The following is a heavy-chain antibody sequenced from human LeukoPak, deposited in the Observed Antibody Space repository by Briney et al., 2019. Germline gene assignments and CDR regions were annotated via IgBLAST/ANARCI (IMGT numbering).Heavy chain of an antibody. D-gene: IGHD3-9*01. Sequence: GGSLRLSCAASGFTFSSYSMSWVRQAPGKGLEWVSVIYSGGSTYYADSVKGRFTISRDNSKNTLYLQMNSLRAEDTAVYYCATDYDILTGYYAWGQGTLVTVSS. CDR2: IYSGGST. J-gene: IGHJ5*02. CDR1: GFTFSSYS. CDR3: ATDYDILTGYYA. V-gene: IGHV3-66*01.